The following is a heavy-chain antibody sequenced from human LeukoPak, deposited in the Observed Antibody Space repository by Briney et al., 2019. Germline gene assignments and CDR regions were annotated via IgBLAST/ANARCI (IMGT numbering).Heavy chain of an antibody. CDR3: ARVYHYDSSGSLFDY. V-gene: IGHV1-18*01. Sequence: AASVKVSCKPSGYTFTSYGISWVRQAPGQGLEWMGWISAYNGNTNYAQKLQGRVTMTTDTSTSTAYMELRSLRSDDTAVYYCARVYHYDSSGSLFDYWGQGTLVTVSS. D-gene: IGHD3-22*01. J-gene: IGHJ4*02. CDR2: ISAYNGNT. CDR1: GYTFTSYG.